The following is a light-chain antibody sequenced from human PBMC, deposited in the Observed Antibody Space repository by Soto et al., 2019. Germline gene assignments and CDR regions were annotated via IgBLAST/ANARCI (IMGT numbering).Light chain of an antibody. Sequence: DIQMTQSPATLSASVGDRVTITCRASQSISSWLAWYQQKPGKAPRLLIYKASNLESGVPSRFSGSGSGTEFTLTISSLQPDDSATCYCQQYNDNWTFGQGTKV. V-gene: IGKV1-5*03. J-gene: IGKJ1*01. CDR1: QSISSW. CDR3: QQYNDNWT. CDR2: KAS.